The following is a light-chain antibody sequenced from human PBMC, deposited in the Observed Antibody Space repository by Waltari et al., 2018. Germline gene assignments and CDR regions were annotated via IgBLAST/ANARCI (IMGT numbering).Light chain of an antibody. V-gene: IGKV3-15*01. CDR3: HQYNDRPWT. Sequence: EIVMTQSPATLSLSAGDRAPLSCTASQSIGNNVAWYQQRPGQAPRLLLYAASTRATGVPSRFSGSGSGTEFSLAISSLQSDDFGVYYCHQYNDRPWTFGQGTRVEF. CDR1: QSIGNN. CDR2: AAS. J-gene: IGKJ1*01.